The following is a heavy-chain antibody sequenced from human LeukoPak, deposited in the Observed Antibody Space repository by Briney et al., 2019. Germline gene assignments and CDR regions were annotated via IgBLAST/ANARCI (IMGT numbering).Heavy chain of an antibody. J-gene: IGHJ4*02. CDR2: VYYTGSS. CDR3: ARVAYGDYYFDY. CDR1: AGSIRSYH. Sequence: SETLSLTCTVSAGSIRSYHWNWIRQPPGKGLEWIGYVYYTGSSNYNPSLKSRVTMSVDTSESQFSPRLSPVTAADTAVYYCARVAYGDYYFDYWGQGTLVTVSS. D-gene: IGHD4-17*01. V-gene: IGHV4-59*12.